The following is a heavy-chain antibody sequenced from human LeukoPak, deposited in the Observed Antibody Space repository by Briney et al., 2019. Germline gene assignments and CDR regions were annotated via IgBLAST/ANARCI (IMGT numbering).Heavy chain of an antibody. V-gene: IGHV1-2*02. D-gene: IGHD3-10*01. CDR1: GYTFTGYY. J-gene: IGHJ6*03. CDR3: ARDPKSYGSGSYRRAFMDV. Sequence: GASVKVSCKASGYTFTGYYMHWVRQAPGQGLEWMGWINPNSGGTNYAQKFQGRVTMTRDTSISTAYMELSRLRSDDTAVYYCARDPKSYGSGSYRRAFMDVWGKGTTVTVSS. CDR2: INPNSGGT.